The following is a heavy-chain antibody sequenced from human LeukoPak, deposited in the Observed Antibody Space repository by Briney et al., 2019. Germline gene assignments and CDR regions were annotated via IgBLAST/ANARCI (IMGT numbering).Heavy chain of an antibody. CDR1: GGTFSSYA. D-gene: IGHD4-4*01. J-gene: IGHJ4*02. CDR2: IIPILGIA. V-gene: IGHV1-69*04. CDR3: ARFPYSNYDNSDY. Sequence: GSSVKVSCKASGGTFSSYAISWVRQAPGQGLEWMGRIIPILGIANSAQKFQGRVTITADKSTSTAYMELSSLRAEDTAVYYCARFPYSNYDNSDYWGQGTLVTVSS.